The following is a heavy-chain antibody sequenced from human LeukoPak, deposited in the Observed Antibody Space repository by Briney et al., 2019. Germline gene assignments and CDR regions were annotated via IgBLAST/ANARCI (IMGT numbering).Heavy chain of an antibody. CDR3: ARFRMDYVWGSIDY. CDR1: GYSISSGYY. J-gene: IGHJ4*02. CDR2: IYYSGST. Sequence: SETLSLTCTVSGYSISSGYYWGWIRQPPGKGLEWIGSIYYSGSTYYNPSLKSRVTISVDTSKNQFSLKLSSVTAADTAVYYCARFRMDYVWGSIDYWGQGTLVTVSS. D-gene: IGHD3-16*01. V-gene: IGHV4-38-2*02.